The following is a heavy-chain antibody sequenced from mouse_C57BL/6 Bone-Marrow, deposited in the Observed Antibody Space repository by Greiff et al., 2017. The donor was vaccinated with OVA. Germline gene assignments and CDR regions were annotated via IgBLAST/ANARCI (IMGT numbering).Heavy chain of an antibody. CDR2: IDPRSGNT. D-gene: IGHD2-3*01. CDR1: GYTFTSYG. J-gene: IGHJ3*01. CDR3: ARDGYYWFAY. Sequence: VQLQQSGAELARPGASVKLSCKASGYTFTSYGISWVKQRTGQGLEWIGEIDPRSGNTYYNEKFKGKATLTADKSSSTAYMELRSLTSEDSAVYFCARDGYYWFAYWGQGTLVTVSA. V-gene: IGHV1-81*01.